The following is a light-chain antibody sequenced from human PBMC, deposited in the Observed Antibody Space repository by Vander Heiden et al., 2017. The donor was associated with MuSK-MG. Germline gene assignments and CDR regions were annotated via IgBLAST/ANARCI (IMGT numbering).Light chain of an antibody. CDR2: GTS. V-gene: IGKV3-20*01. CDR1: QSVGSKK. CDR3: QQYGSSKV. J-gene: IGKJ4*01. Sequence: EILLTQSPCTLSLSPGERATLSCRASQSVGSKKLAWYQQKVGQAPRLLSYGTSSRATGIPDRFSGSGSGTDFTLTSSRLEPEDFAVYYCQQYGSSKVFGGGTKVEIK.